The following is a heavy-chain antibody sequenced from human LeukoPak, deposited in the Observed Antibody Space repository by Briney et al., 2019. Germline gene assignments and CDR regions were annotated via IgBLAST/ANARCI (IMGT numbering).Heavy chain of an antibody. Sequence: GGSLRLSCAASGFSFSAYAMSWVRQAPGKGLEWVSSISDSAGSTYYAASVTGRFTISRDSSRTTLYLQVNSLRAEDTAVYYCAKQSAGVTTGYFDYWGQGTLVTVSS. V-gene: IGHV3-23*01. CDR1: GFSFSAYA. CDR2: ISDSAGST. D-gene: IGHD1-26*01. CDR3: AKQSAGVTTGYFDY. J-gene: IGHJ4*02.